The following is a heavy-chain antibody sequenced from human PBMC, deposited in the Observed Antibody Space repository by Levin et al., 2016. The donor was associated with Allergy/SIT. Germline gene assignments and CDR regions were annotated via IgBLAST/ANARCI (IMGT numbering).Heavy chain of an antibody. CDR1: GFTFRTSS. CDR3: ATETRYCGTDCRSSYFDS. CDR2: IWYDGSNK. D-gene: IGHD2-21*02. Sequence: GGSLRLSCAASGFTFRTSSMNWVRQAPGKGLEWVADIWYDGSNKYYADSVKGRFTISRDNTKNSLYLQMNSLRAEDTAIYYCATETRYCGTDCRSSYFDSWGQGTMVTVSS. V-gene: IGHV3-33*03. J-gene: IGHJ4*02.